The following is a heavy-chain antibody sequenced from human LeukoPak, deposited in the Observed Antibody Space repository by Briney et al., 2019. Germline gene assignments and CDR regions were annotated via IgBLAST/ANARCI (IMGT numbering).Heavy chain of an antibody. V-gene: IGHV3-30*18. CDR3: AKDRVTSSRWFDP. CDR2: ISYDGGNK. D-gene: IGHD2-2*01. CDR1: GFSCSTYG. J-gene: IGHJ5*02. Sequence: GGSLRLSCAASGFSCSTYGMRWVRQAPGKGLEWVAFISYDGGNKYYADSVKGRFSISRDNSKKTLYLQMNSLRDEDTAVYYCAKDRVTSSRWFDPWGQGTLVTVSS.